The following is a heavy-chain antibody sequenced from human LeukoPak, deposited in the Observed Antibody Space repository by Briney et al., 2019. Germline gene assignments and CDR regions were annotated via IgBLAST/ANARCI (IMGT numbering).Heavy chain of an antibody. J-gene: IGHJ4*02. CDR3: ARQGAYYYGSGSYWGFDY. V-gene: IGHV3-66*04. CDR1: EFSVGSNY. CDR2: IYSGGST. D-gene: IGHD3-10*01. Sequence: GGSLRLSCAASEFSVGSNYMTWVRQAPGKGLEWVSLIYSGGSTYYADSVKGRFTISRDNSKNTLYLQMNSLRAKDTAVYYCARQGAYYYGSGSYWGFDYWGQGTLVTVSS.